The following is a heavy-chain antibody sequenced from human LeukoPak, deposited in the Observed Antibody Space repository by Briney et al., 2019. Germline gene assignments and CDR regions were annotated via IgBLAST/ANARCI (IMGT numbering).Heavy chain of an antibody. CDR1: GGSISSYY. CDR3: ARGSYYYDSSGSNWFDP. CDR2: IYYSGST. D-gene: IGHD3-22*01. Sequence: SETLSLTCTVSGGSISSYYWSWIRQPPGKGLEWIGYIYYSGSTNYNPSLKSRVTISVDTSKNQFSLKLSSVTAADTAVYYCARGSYYYDSSGSNWFDPWGQGTLVTVSS. J-gene: IGHJ5*02. V-gene: IGHV4-59*08.